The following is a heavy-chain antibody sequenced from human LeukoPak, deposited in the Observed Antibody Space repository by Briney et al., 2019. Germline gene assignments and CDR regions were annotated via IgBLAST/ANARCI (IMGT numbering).Heavy chain of an antibody. V-gene: IGHV3-30*02. D-gene: IGHD3-10*01. CDR2: IRYDGSNK. J-gene: IGHJ5*02. CDR1: GFTFSSYG. Sequence: PGGSLRLSCAASGFTFSSYGVHWIRQAPGKGLEWVAFIRYDGSNKYYADSVKGRFTISRDNSKNTLYLQMNSLRAEDTAVYYCAKDPGLLWFGESSNWFDPWGQGTLVTVSS. CDR3: AKDPGLLWFGESSNWFDP.